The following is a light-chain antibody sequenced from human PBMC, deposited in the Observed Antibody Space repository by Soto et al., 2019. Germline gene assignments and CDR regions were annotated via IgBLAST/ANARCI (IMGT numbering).Light chain of an antibody. CDR3: CADAGGFTGE. CDR2: DVD. J-gene: IGLJ3*02. CDR1: RSDVGGYRF. V-gene: IGLV2-11*01. Sequence: QSALTQPRSVSGSPGQSVTISCTGARSDVGGYRFVSWYQQHPDKAPKLMIYDVDQRPSGVPDLFSGAKSGNTASLTISGLQAEDGADYLFCADAGGFTGEFGVGTTMTVL.